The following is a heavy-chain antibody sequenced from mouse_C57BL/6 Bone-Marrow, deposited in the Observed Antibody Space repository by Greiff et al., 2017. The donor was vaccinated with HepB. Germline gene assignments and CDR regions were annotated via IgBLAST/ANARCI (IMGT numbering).Heavy chain of an antibody. Sequence: LVESGAELMKPGASVKLSCKATGYTFTGYWIEWVKQRPGHGLEWIGEILPGSGSTNYNEKFKGKATFTADTSSNTAYMQLSSLTTEDSAIYYCARRTYYDYDGPQYYAMDYWGQGTSVTVSS. V-gene: IGHV1-9*01. CDR3: ARRTYYDYDGPQYYAMDY. J-gene: IGHJ4*01. D-gene: IGHD2-4*01. CDR2: ILPGSGST. CDR1: GYTFTGYW.